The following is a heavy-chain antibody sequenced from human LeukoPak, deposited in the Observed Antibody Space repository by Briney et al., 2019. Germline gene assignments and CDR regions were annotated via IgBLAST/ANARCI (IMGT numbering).Heavy chain of an antibody. CDR2: ISGSGGST. CDR3: AKCGRGQQLALLIPVFDY. Sequence: GGSLRLSCAASGFTFSSYSMSWVRQAPGKGLEWVSAISGSGGSTYYADSVKGRFTISRDNSKNTLYLQMNSLRAEDTAVYYCAKCGRGQQLALLIPVFDYWGQGTLVTVSS. D-gene: IGHD6-13*01. J-gene: IGHJ4*02. CDR1: GFTFSSYS. V-gene: IGHV3-23*01.